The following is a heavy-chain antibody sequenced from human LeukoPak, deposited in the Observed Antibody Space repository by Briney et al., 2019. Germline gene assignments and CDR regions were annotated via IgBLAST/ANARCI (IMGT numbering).Heavy chain of an antibody. J-gene: IGHJ4*02. CDR2: IWPDGSDK. V-gene: IGHV3-7*01. D-gene: IGHD4-17*01. CDR1: GFSFNTYW. CDR3: ARLFGGGTTFDY. Sequence: PGWSLRLSCAASGFSFNTYWMSWVRQGPGKGLESVATIWPDGSDKKYVDSVRDRFTISRDNAKNLLYLQMNSLSAEDTAVFFCARLFGGGTTFDYWGQGALITVSS.